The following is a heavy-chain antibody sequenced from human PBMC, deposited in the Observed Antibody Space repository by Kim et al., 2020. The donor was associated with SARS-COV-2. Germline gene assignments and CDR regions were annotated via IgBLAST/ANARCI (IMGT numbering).Heavy chain of an antibody. Sequence: GGSLRLSCAASGFTFSTYAMHWVRQTPGKGLVWVARTSCDGSKKYYADSVKGRFTISRDNSKNTLYLQMNSLRTEDTAVYYCARGALAGTRAAAFDIWG. J-gene: IGHJ3*02. CDR3: ARGALAGTRAAAFDI. V-gene: IGHV3-30-3*01. CDR1: GFTFSTYA. D-gene: IGHD6-19*01. CDR2: TSCDGSKK.